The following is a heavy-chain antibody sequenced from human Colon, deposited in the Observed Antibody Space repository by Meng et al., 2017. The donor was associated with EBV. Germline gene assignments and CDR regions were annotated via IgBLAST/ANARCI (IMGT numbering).Heavy chain of an antibody. Sequence: SCPQLLKSPSYQYPPSCFSAGPISSGNFDIWVRQPPGKGLELVGQIYDTGGANYNPSLQSRVTISVDKSKNQFSLNLNSVTAADTAVYYCARHSGYNQGYWGQGTLVTVSS. V-gene: IGHV4-4*03. CDR1: AGPISSGNF. CDR2: IYDTGGA. D-gene: IGHD6-25*01. CDR3: ARHSGYNQGY. J-gene: IGHJ4*02.